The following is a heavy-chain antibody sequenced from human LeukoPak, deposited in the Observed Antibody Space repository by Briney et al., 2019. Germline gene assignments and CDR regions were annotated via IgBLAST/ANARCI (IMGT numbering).Heavy chain of an antibody. D-gene: IGHD6-13*01. CDR2: FHYTGNT. J-gene: IGHJ5*02. V-gene: IGHV4-39*01. Sequence: SETLSLTCTVSAGSISSSGYSWGWIRQPPGKGLEWIGTFHYTGNTYYSPSLKSRVTISVDTSKNLFSLKLSSMTAADTAVYYCARHGLISSGWSHWFDPWGQGTLVTVSS. CDR3: ARHGLISSGWSHWFDP. CDR1: AGSISSSGYS.